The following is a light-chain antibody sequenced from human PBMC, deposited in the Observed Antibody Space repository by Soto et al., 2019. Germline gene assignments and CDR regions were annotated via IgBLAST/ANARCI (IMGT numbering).Light chain of an antibody. J-gene: IGLJ7*01. V-gene: IGLV1-47*01. Sequence: QSALTQPPSASGTPGQRVTISCSGSSSNIGSNYVYCYQQLPGTAPKLLIYRNNQRPSGVPDRFSGSKSGTSASLAISGLRSEDEADYYCAAWDDSLSGPVFGGGTQLTVL. CDR3: AAWDDSLSGPV. CDR2: RNN. CDR1: SSNIGSNY.